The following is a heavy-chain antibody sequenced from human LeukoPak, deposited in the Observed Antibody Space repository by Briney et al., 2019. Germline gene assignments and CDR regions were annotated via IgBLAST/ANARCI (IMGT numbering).Heavy chain of an antibody. Sequence: SETLSLTCAVYGGSFSGYYWSWIRQPPGKGLEWIGETNHSGSTNYNPSLKSRVTISVDTSKNQFPLKLSSVTAADTAVYYCARGVIAWSSIFGVVTYFDYWGQGTLVTVSS. CDR2: TNHSGST. V-gene: IGHV4-34*01. J-gene: IGHJ4*02. CDR1: GGSFSGYY. CDR3: ARGVIAWSSIFGVVTYFDY. D-gene: IGHD3-3*01.